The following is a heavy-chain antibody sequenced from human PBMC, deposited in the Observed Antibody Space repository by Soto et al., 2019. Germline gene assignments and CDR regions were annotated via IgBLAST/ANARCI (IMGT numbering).Heavy chain of an antibody. V-gene: IGHV4-39*01. CDR1: GGSVTSTDYY. Sequence: QLHLQESGPGLVKPSETLSLTCSVSGGSVTSTDYYWGWIRQPPGKGLEWIGSIYNSGGAYYNPSLRSRLTISVDTSKNQFSLKLSSVTATDTAVYYCTRQGYYQGRPYPPSVFWGQGTLVTVSS. D-gene: IGHD3-3*01. CDR2: IYNSGGA. CDR3: TRQGYYQGRPYPPSVF. J-gene: IGHJ4*02.